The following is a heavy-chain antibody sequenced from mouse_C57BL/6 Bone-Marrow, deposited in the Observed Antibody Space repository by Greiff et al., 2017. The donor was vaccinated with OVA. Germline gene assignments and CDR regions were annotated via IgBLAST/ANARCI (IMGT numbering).Heavy chain of an antibody. CDR1: GYSITSDY. J-gene: IGHJ1*03. Sequence: EVKLEESGPGLAKPSQTLSLTCSVTGYSITSDYWNWIRKFPGNKLEYMGYISYSGSTYYNPSLKSRISITRDTSKNQYYLQLNSVTTEDTATYYCARCLYYGSSRVQYFDVWGTGTTVTVSS. D-gene: IGHD1-1*01. CDR2: ISYSGST. V-gene: IGHV3-8*01. CDR3: ARCLYYGSSRVQYFDV.